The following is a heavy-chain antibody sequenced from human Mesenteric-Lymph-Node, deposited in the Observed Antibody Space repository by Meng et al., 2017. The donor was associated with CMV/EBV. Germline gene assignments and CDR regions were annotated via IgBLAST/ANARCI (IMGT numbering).Heavy chain of an antibody. Sequence: SETLSLTCTVSGSSLAYDTYYWGWIRQSPGKGLEWIGIIYYSGSTQYNPSLKSRVTMSKDTSKNQFSLKLNSVTAADTAVYYCARGKDLLCNGGSCYLAPYDYWGQGTLVTVSS. CDR1: GSSLAYDTYY. J-gene: IGHJ4*02. CDR2: IYYSGST. D-gene: IGHD2-15*01. CDR3: ARGKDLLCNGGSCYLAPYDY. V-gene: IGHV4-39*07.